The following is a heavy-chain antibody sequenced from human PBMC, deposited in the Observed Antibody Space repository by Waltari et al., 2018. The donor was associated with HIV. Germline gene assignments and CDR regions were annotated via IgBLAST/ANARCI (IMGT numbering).Heavy chain of an antibody. CDR1: GYTFNNYG. CDR3: ARRSCNSSSCFTYFYYFAMDV. J-gene: IGHJ6*02. CDR2: ISAYNGNT. D-gene: IGHD2-2*02. V-gene: IGHV1-18*04. Sequence: QVQLMQSGPEVKKPGASVKVSCTASGYTFNNYGISRVRQAPGQGLEWMGWISAYNGNTKYAQKFQGRVTMTTDTSTRTAYMELRSLSSDDTAVYYCARRSCNSSSCFTYFYYFAMDVWGQGTTVTVSS.